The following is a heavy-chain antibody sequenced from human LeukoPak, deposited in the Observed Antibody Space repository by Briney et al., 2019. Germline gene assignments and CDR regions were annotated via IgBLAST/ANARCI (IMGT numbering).Heavy chain of an antibody. CDR2: ISAYNGNT. V-gene: IGHV1-18*01. Sequence: GASVKVSCKASGYTFTSYGISWVRQAPGQGLEWMGRISAYNGNTNYAQKLQGRVTMTTDTSTSTAYMELRSLRSDDTAVYYCARDGYCSGGSCPRGYYYGMDVWGQGTTVTVSS. D-gene: IGHD2-15*01. J-gene: IGHJ6*02. CDR1: GYTFTSYG. CDR3: ARDGYCSGGSCPRGYYYGMDV.